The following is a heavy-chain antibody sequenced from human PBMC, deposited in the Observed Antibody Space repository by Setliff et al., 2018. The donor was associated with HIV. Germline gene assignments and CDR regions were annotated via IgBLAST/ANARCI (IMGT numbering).Heavy chain of an antibody. CDR1: GGSIISYY. V-gene: IGHV4-59*12. J-gene: IGHJ3*02. CDR2: IYYSEST. CDR3: ARVLLRYFDWPEDAFDI. Sequence: SETLSLTCTVSGGSIISYYWSWIRQPPGKGLEWIGNIYYSESTNYNPSLQSRVTISIDTSKNQFSLKLSSVTAADTAVYYCARVLLRYFDWPEDAFDIWGQGTMVTVSS. D-gene: IGHD3-9*01.